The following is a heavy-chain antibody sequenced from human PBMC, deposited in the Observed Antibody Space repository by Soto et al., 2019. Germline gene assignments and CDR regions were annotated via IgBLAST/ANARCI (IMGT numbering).Heavy chain of an antibody. D-gene: IGHD3-22*01. CDR3: ATVYAYDGSGDSPGEDAFDI. CDR1: GYTLTELP. V-gene: IGHV1-24*01. Sequence: QVRLVQSGAEVKRPGASVKLSCKVSGYTLTELPMHWVRQAPGKGLEWMGGFDPEDDETIYAQNFQGRVTMTEDKSVGTAYMEMPNLTSEDTAVYYCATVYAYDGSGDSPGEDAFDIWGQGTMVTVSS. J-gene: IGHJ3*02. CDR2: FDPEDDET.